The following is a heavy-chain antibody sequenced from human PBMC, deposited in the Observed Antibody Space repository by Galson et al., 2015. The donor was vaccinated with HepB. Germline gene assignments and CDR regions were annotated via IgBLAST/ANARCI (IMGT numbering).Heavy chain of an antibody. CDR2: ISAGSNKG. Sequence: SLRLSCAASGVTIPSYSMNWVRKAPGKGLEWLAYISAGSNKGYYAASVGGRFTISRDKAKNFLYLHMNSLRGEDTAVYYCARNPASYDYFNMDVWGHGTTVTVSS. J-gene: IGHJ6*02. V-gene: IGHV3-48*01. CDR1: GVTIPSYS. CDR3: ARNPASYDYFNMDV.